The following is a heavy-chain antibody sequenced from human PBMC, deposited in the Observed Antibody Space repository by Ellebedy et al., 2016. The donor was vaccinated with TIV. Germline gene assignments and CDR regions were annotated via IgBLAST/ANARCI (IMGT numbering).Heavy chain of an antibody. CDR2: IIPSGGIT. Sequence: ASVKVSCKASGYTFISYYMHWVRQAPGQGLEWMGIIIPSGGITNYAQKFQGRVNMTSDTSTSSVYMELSSLRAEDTAVYYCARRDRANAFDLWGQGTMVTVSS. V-gene: IGHV1-46*01. D-gene: IGHD3-22*01. J-gene: IGHJ3*01. CDR1: GYTFISYY. CDR3: ARRDRANAFDL.